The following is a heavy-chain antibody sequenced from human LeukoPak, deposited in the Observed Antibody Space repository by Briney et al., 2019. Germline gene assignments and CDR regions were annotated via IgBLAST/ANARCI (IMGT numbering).Heavy chain of an antibody. J-gene: IGHJ6*02. D-gene: IGHD7-27*01. V-gene: IGHV3-30*18. CDR3: AKDLGSPLSLNYYYYGMDV. CDR1: GFTFSSYG. Sequence: GRSLRLSCAASGFTFSSYGMHWVRQAPGKGLEWVAVISYDGSNKYYADSVKGRFTISRDNSKNTLYLQMNSLRAEDTAVYYCAKDLGSPLSLNYYYYGMDVWGQGTTVTVPS. CDR2: ISYDGSNK.